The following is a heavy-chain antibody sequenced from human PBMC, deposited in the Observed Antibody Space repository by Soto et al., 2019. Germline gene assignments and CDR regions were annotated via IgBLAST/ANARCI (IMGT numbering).Heavy chain of an antibody. Sequence: QVQLVESGGGVVQPGRSLRLSCAASGFTFSSYAMHWVRQAPGKGLEWVAVISYDGSNKYYADSVKGRFTISRDNSKNTLYLQMNSLGAEDTAVYYCARVLVVVAATLDYWGQGTLVTVSS. CDR1: GFTFSSYA. D-gene: IGHD2-15*01. V-gene: IGHV3-30-3*01. J-gene: IGHJ4*02. CDR3: ARVLVVVAATLDY. CDR2: ISYDGSNK.